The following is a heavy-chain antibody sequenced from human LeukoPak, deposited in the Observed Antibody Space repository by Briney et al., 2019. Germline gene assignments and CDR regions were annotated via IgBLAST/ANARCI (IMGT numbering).Heavy chain of an antibody. CDR3: ARGVLRRLVGADWNYGDY. D-gene: IGHD1-7*01. J-gene: IGHJ4*02. V-gene: IGHV3-64*01. CDR1: GFTFSSYA. CDR2: ISSNGGST. Sequence: GGSLRLSCAASGFTFSSYAMHWVRQAPGKGLEYVSAISSNGGSTYYANSVKGRFTISRDNSKNTLYLQMGSLRAEDMAVYYCARGVLRRLVGADWNYGDYWGQGTLVTVSS.